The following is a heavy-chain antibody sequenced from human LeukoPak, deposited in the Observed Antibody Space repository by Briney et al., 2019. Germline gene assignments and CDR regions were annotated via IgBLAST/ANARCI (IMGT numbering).Heavy chain of an antibody. D-gene: IGHD6-13*01. V-gene: IGHV1-8*02. Sequence: ASVKVSCKASGYTFTSYGISWVRQATGQGLEWMGWMNPNSGNTGYAQKFQGRVTMTRNTSISTAYMELSSLRSEDTAVYYCARGLFRSWKWFDSWGQGTLVTVSS. J-gene: IGHJ5*01. CDR2: MNPNSGNT. CDR3: ARGLFRSWKWFDS. CDR1: GYTFTSYG.